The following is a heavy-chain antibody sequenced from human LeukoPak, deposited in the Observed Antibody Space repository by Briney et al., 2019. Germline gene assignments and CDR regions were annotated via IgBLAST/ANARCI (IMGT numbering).Heavy chain of an antibody. J-gene: IGHJ5*01. CDR2: SHPINSDT. Sequence: EESLKISCKGSGFNFTAYWIAWVRQMPGKGLEWMGISHPINSDTKYSPSFQGQVTISADKSSSTAYLQWNSLKASDTAMYYCARHQYYYDSSGNYGWFDSWGQGTLVTVSS. D-gene: IGHD3-22*01. CDR3: ARHQYYYDSSGNYGWFDS. CDR1: GFNFTAYW. V-gene: IGHV5-51*01.